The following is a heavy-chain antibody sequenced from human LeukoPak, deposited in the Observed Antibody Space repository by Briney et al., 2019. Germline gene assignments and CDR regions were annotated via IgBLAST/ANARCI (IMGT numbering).Heavy chain of an antibody. V-gene: IGHV4-61*02. Sequence: SQTLSLTCTVSGGSISSGSYYWSWIRQPAGKGLEWIGRIYPSGNTNYNPSLKSRVTMSVDTSKNQFSLKLSSVTAADTAVYYCARDWPRLRWSLDYWGQGTLVTVSS. D-gene: IGHD4-23*01. CDR2: IYPSGNT. J-gene: IGHJ4*02. CDR1: GGSISSGSYY. CDR3: ARDWPRLRWSLDY.